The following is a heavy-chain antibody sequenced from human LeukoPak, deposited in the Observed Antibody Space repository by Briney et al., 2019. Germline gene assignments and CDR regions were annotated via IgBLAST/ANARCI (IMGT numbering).Heavy chain of an antibody. CDR2: INPNSGGT. J-gene: IGHJ5*02. Sequence: ASVKVSCKASGYTFTGYYMHWVRQAPGQGLEWMGWINPNSGGTNYAQKFQGRVTMTRDTSISTAYMELSRLRSDDTAVYYCARGGGIVVVPAATSWFDPWGQGTLVTVSS. CDR3: ARGGGIVVVPAATSWFDP. CDR1: GYTFTGYY. D-gene: IGHD2-2*01. V-gene: IGHV1-2*02.